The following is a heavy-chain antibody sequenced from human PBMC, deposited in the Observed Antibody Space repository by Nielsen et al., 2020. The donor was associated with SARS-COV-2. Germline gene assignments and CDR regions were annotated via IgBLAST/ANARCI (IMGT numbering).Heavy chain of an antibody. V-gene: IGHV4-34*01. CDR2: INHSGST. Sequence: SETLSLTCAVYGGSFSGYYWSWIRQPPGKGLEWIGEINHSGSTNYNPSLKSRVTISVDTSKNQFSLKLSSVTAADTAVYYCARVLGFYDFWSGYYTRTSGGYFDYWGQGTLVTVSS. CDR3: ARVLGFYDFWSGYYTRTSGGYFDY. D-gene: IGHD3-3*01. J-gene: IGHJ4*02. CDR1: GGSFSGYY.